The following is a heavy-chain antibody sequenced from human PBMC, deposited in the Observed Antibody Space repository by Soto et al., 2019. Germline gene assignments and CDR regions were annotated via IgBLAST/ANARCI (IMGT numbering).Heavy chain of an antibody. Sequence: QLQLQESGPGLVKPSETLSLTCTVSGDSISSSSYYWGWIRQPPGKGLEWIGSIYYSGSTYYNPSLKSRVTISVDTSKNQFSLKLSSVTAADTAVYYCARHQEDAVLLWFGDFDYWGQGTLVTVSS. V-gene: IGHV4-39*01. D-gene: IGHD3-10*01. CDR1: GDSISSSSYY. CDR3: ARHQEDAVLLWFGDFDY. J-gene: IGHJ4*02. CDR2: IYYSGST.